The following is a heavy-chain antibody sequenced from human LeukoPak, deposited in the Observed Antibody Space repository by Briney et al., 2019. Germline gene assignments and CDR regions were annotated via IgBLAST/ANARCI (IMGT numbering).Heavy chain of an antibody. Sequence: GGSLRRSCAASGFTFSSYWMTWVRQAPGKGLEWVANIKQDGREKYHVDSVKGRFTISRDNAKNSLYLQMNSLRAEDTAVYSCARSGGIAAAGTTYWGQGTLVTVSS. J-gene: IGHJ4*02. V-gene: IGHV3-7*01. CDR3: ARSGGIAAAGTTY. D-gene: IGHD6-13*01. CDR1: GFTFSSYW. CDR2: IKQDGREK.